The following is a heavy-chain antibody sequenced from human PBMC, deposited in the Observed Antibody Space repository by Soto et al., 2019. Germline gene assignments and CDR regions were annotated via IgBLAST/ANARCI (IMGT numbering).Heavy chain of an antibody. CDR2: IYYSGST. Sequence: QVQLQESGPGLVKPSQTLSLTCTVSGGSISSGAYYWSWIRQHPGKGLEWIGYIYYSGSTYSNPSLKRRVAISVDKSKNQFSLKLSSVTAADTAVYYCAAVRQHYFDFWGQGTLVTVSS. D-gene: IGHD1-1*01. CDR3: AAVRQHYFDF. CDR1: GGSISSGAYY. V-gene: IGHV4-31*03. J-gene: IGHJ4*02.